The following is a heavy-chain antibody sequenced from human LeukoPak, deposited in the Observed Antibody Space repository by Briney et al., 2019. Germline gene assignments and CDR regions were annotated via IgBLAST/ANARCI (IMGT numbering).Heavy chain of an antibody. CDR1: GGSINSGSYY. Sequence: SETLSLTCTVSGGSINSGSYYWSWIRQPAGKGLEWIGRIYTSGSTNYNPSLKSRVTISVDTSKNQFSLKLSSVTAADTAVYYCARDRGTVIFDYWGQGTLVTVSS. V-gene: IGHV4-61*02. D-gene: IGHD4-17*01. J-gene: IGHJ4*02. CDR3: ARDRGTVIFDY. CDR2: IYTSGST.